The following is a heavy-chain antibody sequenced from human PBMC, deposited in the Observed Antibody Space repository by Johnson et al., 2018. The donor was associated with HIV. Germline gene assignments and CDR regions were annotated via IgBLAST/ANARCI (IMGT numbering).Heavy chain of an antibody. CDR1: GFNFNGFG. D-gene: IGHD6-19*01. CDR3: ARDLETSGWYQGTFDI. J-gene: IGHJ3*02. V-gene: IGHV3-30*02. CDR2: TRYDGSNK. Sequence: VQLVESGGGVVQPGGSLRLSCAASGFNFNGFGMHWVRQAPGKGLEWVAFTRYDGSNKYYADSVKGRFTFSRDNSKNTLYLQMNSLRAEDTAVYYCARDLETSGWYQGTFDIWGQGTMVTVSS.